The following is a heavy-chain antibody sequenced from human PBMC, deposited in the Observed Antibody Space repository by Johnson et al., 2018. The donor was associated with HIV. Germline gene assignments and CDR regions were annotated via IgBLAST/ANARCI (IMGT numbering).Heavy chain of an antibody. D-gene: IGHD6-19*01. Sequence: VQLLESGGGVVQPGRSLRLSCAASGFTFSSYAMSWVRQAPGKGLEWVSVIYSGGSTYYADSVKGRFTISRDNSKNTLYLQMNSLRAEDTAVYYCARGSGWYLAFDIWGQGTMVTVSS. CDR1: GFTFSSYA. CDR2: IYSGGST. CDR3: ARGSGWYLAFDI. J-gene: IGHJ3*02. V-gene: IGHV3-53*01.